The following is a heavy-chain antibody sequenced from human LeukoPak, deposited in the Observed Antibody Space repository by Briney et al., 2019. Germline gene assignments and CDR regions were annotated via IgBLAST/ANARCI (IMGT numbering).Heavy chain of an antibody. V-gene: IGHV4-39*01. J-gene: IGHJ5*02. CDR1: GGSISISSYY. CDR2: IYYSGST. CDR3: ARKNRDYVWGSYRYGYWFDP. Sequence: PSETLSLTCTVSGGSISISSYYWGWIRQPPGKGLEWIGSIYYSGSTYYNPSLKSRVTISVDTSKNQFSLKLSSVTAADTAVYYCARKNRDYVWGSYRYGYWFDPWGQGTLVTVSS. D-gene: IGHD3-16*02.